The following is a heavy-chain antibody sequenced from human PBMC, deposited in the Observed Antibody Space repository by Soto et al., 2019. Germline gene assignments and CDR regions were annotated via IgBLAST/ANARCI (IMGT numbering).Heavy chain of an antibody. J-gene: IGHJ4*02. D-gene: IGHD3-9*01. Sequence: QVQLVESGGGVVQPGRSLRLSCAASGFTFSSYAMHWVRQAPGKGLEWVAVISYDGSNKYYADSGKGRFTSSRDNSENPEDMQRNSLTAKAMSLYNSLRDEGAATGHVLFGYWCQRNLATAS. CDR1: GFTFSSYA. V-gene: IGHV3-30-3*01. CDR2: ISYDGSNK. CDR3: LRDEGAATGHVLFGY.